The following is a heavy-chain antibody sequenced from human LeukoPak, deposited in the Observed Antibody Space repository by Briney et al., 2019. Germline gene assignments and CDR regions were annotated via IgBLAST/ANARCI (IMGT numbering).Heavy chain of an antibody. CDR2: IYTSGST. D-gene: IGHD2-15*01. J-gene: IGHJ4*02. CDR1: GGSISSGSYY. V-gene: IGHV4-61*02. Sequence: SETLSLTCTVSGGSISSGSYYWSWIRQPAGKGLEWIGRIYTSGSTNYNPSLKSRVTISVDTSKNQFSLRLSSVTAADTAVYYCARCLAGLIDYWGQGTLVTVSS. CDR3: ARCLAGLIDY.